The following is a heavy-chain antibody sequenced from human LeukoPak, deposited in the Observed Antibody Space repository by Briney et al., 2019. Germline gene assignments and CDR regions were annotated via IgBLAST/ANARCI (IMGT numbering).Heavy chain of an antibody. Sequence: ASVKVSCNASGYTFTSYGISRVREAPGQGLEWRGCSSAYNGNTNYAQNLQGRVTMTTDTSTSTAYMELRSLRSDDTAVYYCARARQSSYGPPTDAFDIWGQGTMVTVSS. CDR3: ARARQSSYGPPTDAFDI. D-gene: IGHD5-18*01. V-gene: IGHV1-18*01. CDR1: GYTFTSYG. J-gene: IGHJ3*02. CDR2: SSAYNGNT.